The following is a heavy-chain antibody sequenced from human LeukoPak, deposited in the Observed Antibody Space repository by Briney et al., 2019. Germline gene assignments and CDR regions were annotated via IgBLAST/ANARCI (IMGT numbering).Heavy chain of an antibody. V-gene: IGHV4-30-4*08. CDR1: GGSISSGDYY. J-gene: IGHJ5*02. CDR2: IYYNRST. Sequence: SQTLSLTCTVSGGSISSGDYYWSWIRQPPGKGLEWIGYIYYNRSTYYYPSLKSRVTISVDTSKNQFSLKLSSVTAADTAVYYCARTSLGGAWFDPWGQGTLVTVSS. D-gene: IGHD3-10*01. CDR3: ARTSLGGAWFDP.